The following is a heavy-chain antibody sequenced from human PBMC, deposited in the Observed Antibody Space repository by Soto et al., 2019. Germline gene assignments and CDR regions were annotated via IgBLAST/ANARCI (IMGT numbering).Heavy chain of an antibody. V-gene: IGHV3-33*01. J-gene: IGHJ4*02. D-gene: IGHD4-17*01. CDR3: VRDLGNYGDYYFDY. CDR1: GFTFSSYG. Sequence: QVQLVESGGGVVQPGRSLRLSCAASGFTFSSYGMHWVRQAPGKGLEWVAVIWYDGSNKYYADSVKGRFTISRDNSKNTLYLQMNSLRAEDTAVYYCVRDLGNYGDYYFDYWGQGTLVTVSS. CDR2: IWYDGSNK.